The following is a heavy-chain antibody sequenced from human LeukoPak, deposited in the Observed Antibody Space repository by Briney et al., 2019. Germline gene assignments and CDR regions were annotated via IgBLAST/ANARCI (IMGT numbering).Heavy chain of an antibody. CDR1: GFTFSTFA. CDR3: ARERITIFGVVIGPFDY. V-gene: IGHV3-23*01. J-gene: IGHJ4*02. Sequence: GGSLRLSCAASGFTFSTFAMIWVRQPPGKGLEWVSSIFPSGGEIHYADSVRGRFTISRDNSKNTLYLQMNSLRAEDTAVYYCARERITIFGVVIGPFDYWGQGTLVTVSS. D-gene: IGHD3-3*01. CDR2: IFPSGGEI.